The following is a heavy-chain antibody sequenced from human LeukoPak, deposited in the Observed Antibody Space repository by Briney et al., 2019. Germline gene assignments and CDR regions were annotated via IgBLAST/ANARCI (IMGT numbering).Heavy chain of an antibody. CDR1: GGSFSGYY. J-gene: IGHJ5*02. D-gene: IGHD4-11*01. Sequence: SETLSLTCAVYGGSFSGYYWSWIRQPPGKGLEWIGEINHSGSTNYNPSFKSRVTISVDTSKNQFSLKLSSVTAADTAVYYCARRDSNSGYWFDPWGQGTLVTVSS. V-gene: IGHV4-34*01. CDR2: INHSGST. CDR3: ARRDSNSGYWFDP.